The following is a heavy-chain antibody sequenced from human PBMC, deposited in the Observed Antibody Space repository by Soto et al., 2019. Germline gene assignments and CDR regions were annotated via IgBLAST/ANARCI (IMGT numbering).Heavy chain of an antibody. V-gene: IGHV3-33*01. CDR3: ARERAAAGPYYFDY. J-gene: IGHJ4*02. D-gene: IGHD6-13*01. CDR1: GFPFSSYG. CDR2: IWYDGSNK. Sequence: GGSLRLSCAASGFPFSSYGMHWVRQAPGKGLEWVAVIWYDGSNKYYADSVKGRFTISRDNSKNTLYLQMNSLRAEDTAVYYCARERAAAGPYYFDYWGQGTLVTVSS.